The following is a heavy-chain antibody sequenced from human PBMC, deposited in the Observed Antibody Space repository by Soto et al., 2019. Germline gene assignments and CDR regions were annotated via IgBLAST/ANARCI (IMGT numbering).Heavy chain of an antibody. CDR1: GGSISSSY. CDR3: ARDHPHSYGVYYFDY. Sequence: SETLSLTCTVSGGSISSSYWNWIRQSPGKGLEWIGYIYSSGSTHYNPSLQNRVTISIDTSKNQVSLKVNSVTAADTAVYYCARDHPHSYGVYYFDYWGQGTPVTVSS. V-gene: IGHV4-59*01. CDR2: IYSSGST. J-gene: IGHJ4*02. D-gene: IGHD5-18*01.